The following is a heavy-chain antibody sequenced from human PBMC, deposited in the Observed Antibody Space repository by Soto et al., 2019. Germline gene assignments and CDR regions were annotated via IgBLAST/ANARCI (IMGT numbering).Heavy chain of an antibody. V-gene: IGHV3-7*04. J-gene: IGHJ4*02. CDR1: GFTFSSYW. D-gene: IGHD2-15*01. CDR2: IKQDGSEK. CDR3: ARDSRCGVSCQALFDY. Sequence: EVQLVESGGGLVQPGGSLRLSCAASGFTFSSYWMSWVRQAPGKGLEWVANIKQDGSEKYYVDSVKGRFTISRDNAKNXLYLQMNSLRAEDTAVYYCARDSRCGVSCQALFDYWGQGTLVTVSS.